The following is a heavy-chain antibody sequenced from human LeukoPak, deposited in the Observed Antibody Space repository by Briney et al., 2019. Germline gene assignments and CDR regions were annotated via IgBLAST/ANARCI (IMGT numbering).Heavy chain of an antibody. CDR3: ARASVYSSGWPWDY. CDR1: GYTFTNFG. Sequence: ASVKVSCKSSGYTFTNFGFSWVRQAPGQGLEWMGWISAYNGNTNYAQKLQGRVTMTTDTSTSTAYMELRSLRSDDTAVYYCARASVYSSGWPWDYWGQGTLVTVSS. J-gene: IGHJ4*02. D-gene: IGHD6-19*01. V-gene: IGHV1-18*01. CDR2: ISAYNGNT.